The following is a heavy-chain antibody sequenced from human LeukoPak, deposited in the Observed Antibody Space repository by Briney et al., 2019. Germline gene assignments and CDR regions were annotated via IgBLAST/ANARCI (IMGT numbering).Heavy chain of an antibody. Sequence: GGSLRLSCAASGVAFSRYGMHWVRQAPGRGLEWVAVISYDGSNRYYGDSVKGRFTISRDNSKNTLYLQMNSLRAEDTAVYFCAKGYGDFPFDYWGQGTLVTVSS. V-gene: IGHV3-30*18. J-gene: IGHJ4*02. CDR1: GVAFSRYG. D-gene: IGHD4-17*01. CDR3: AKGYGDFPFDY. CDR2: ISYDGSNR.